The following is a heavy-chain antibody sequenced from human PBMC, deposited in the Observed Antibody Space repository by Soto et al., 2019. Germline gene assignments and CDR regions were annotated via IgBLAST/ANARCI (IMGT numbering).Heavy chain of an antibody. CDR1: GFTFSSYW. Sequence: PGGSLRLSCAASGFTFSSYWMSWVRQAPGKGLEWVANIKQDGSEKYYVDSVKGRFTISRDNAKNSLYLQMNSLRAEDTAVYYCSRGRRYCSGGSCSSYYGMDVWGQGTTVTVSS. J-gene: IGHJ6*02. CDR2: IKQDGSEK. CDR3: SRGRRYCSGGSCSSYYGMDV. D-gene: IGHD2-15*01. V-gene: IGHV3-7*01.